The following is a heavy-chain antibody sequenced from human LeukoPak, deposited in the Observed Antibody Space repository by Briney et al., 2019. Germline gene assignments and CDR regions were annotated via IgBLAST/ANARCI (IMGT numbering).Heavy chain of an antibody. CDR1: GFTFSNAW. V-gene: IGHV3-15*01. CDR2: IKSKTDGGTT. Sequence: GGSLRLSCAASGFTFSNAWMSWVRQAPGKGLEWIGRIKSKTDGGTTDYAAFVKGRFSISRDDSKNTLYLEMNSLKNEDTGVYYCTTDLGYYDTSGYPIWGQGTLVAVSS. CDR3: TTDLGYYDTSGYPI. J-gene: IGHJ3*02. D-gene: IGHD3-22*01.